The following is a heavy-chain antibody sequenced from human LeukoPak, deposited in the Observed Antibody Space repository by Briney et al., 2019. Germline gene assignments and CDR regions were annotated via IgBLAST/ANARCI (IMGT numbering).Heavy chain of an antibody. CDR1: GGSFSGYY. CDR2: INHSGST. V-gene: IGHV4-34*01. CDR3: ARRAVAGKYYYYYMDV. Sequence: SETLSLTCAVYGGSFSGYYWGWIRQPPGKGLEWIGEINHSGSTNYNPSLKSRVTISVDTSKNQFSLKLSSVTAADTAVYYCARRAVAGKYYYYYMDVWGKGTTVTVSS. D-gene: IGHD6-19*01. J-gene: IGHJ6*03.